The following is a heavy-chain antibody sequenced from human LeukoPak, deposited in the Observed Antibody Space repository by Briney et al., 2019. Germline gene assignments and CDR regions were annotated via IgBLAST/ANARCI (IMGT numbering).Heavy chain of an antibody. CDR1: GFTFSSYE. D-gene: IGHD3-9*01. CDR2: ISSSGSTI. Sequence: GGSLRLSCAASGFTFSSYEMNWVRQAPGKGLEWVSYISSSGSTIYHADSVKGRFTISRDNAKNSLYLQMNSLRAEDTAVYYCARDGMADILTGYPFGAFDIWGQGTMVTVSS. J-gene: IGHJ3*02. V-gene: IGHV3-48*03. CDR3: ARDGMADILTGYPFGAFDI.